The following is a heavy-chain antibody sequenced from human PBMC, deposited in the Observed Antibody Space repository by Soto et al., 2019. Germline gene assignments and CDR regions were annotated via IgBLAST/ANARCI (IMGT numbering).Heavy chain of an antibody. CDR3: ARDLGIAAAGSNWFDP. Sequence: SQTLSLTCTVSGGSISSYYWSWIRQPARKGLEWIGRIYTSGSTNYNPSPKSRVTMSVDTSKNQFSLKLSSVTAADTAVYYCARDLGIAAAGSNWFDPWGQGALVTVSS. J-gene: IGHJ5*02. CDR2: IYTSGST. CDR1: GGSISSYY. D-gene: IGHD6-13*01. V-gene: IGHV4-4*07.